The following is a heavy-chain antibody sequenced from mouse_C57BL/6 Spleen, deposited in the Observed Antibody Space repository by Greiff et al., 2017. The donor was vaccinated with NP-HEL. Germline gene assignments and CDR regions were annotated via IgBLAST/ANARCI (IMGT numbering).Heavy chain of an antibody. V-gene: IGHV2-5*01. CDR2: IWRGGST. D-gene: IGHD4-1*01. CDR1: GFSLTSYG. CDR3: AKGANWDPSYAMDY. Sequence: VKLMESGPGLVQPSQSLSITCTVSGFSLTSYGVHWVRQSPGKGLEWLGVIWRGGSTDYNAAFMSRLSITKDNSKSQVFFKMNSLQADDTAIYYCAKGANWDPSYAMDYWGQGTSVTVSS. J-gene: IGHJ4*01.